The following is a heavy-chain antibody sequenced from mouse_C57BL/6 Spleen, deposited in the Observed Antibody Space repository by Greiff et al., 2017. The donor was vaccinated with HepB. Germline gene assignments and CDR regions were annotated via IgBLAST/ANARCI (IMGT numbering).Heavy chain of an antibody. V-gene: IGHV5-17*01. CDR3: ARGDWDTVYFDY. CDR1: GFTFSDYG. Sequence: EVKLMESGGGLVKPGGSLKLSCAASGFTFSDYGMHWVRQAPEKGLEWVAYISSGSSTIYYADTVKGRFTISRDNAKNTLFLQMTSLRSEDTAMYYCARGDWDTVYFDYWGQGTTLTVSS. CDR2: ISSGSSTI. D-gene: IGHD4-1*01. J-gene: IGHJ2*01.